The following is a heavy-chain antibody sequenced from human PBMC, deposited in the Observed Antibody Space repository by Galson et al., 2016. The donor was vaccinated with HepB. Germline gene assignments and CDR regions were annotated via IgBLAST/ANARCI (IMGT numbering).Heavy chain of an antibody. CDR1: GFSFRNYG. Sequence: SLRLSCAAFGFSFRNYGMHWVRQAPGKGLDWVSAISDDGTNKYYADSMKGRFTISRDNSKNTLSLQMNSLRAEDTAVYYCVAGKEYFQHWGQGTLVTVSS. J-gene: IGHJ1*01. D-gene: IGHD6-19*01. CDR3: VAGKEYFQH. V-gene: IGHV3-30*03. CDR2: ISDDGTNK.